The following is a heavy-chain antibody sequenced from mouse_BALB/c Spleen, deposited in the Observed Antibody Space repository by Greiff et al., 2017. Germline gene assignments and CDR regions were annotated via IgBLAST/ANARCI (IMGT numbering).Heavy chain of an antibody. CDR1: GFTFSNYW. CDR3: TRLYYYAMDY. J-gene: IGHJ4*01. V-gene: IGHV6-6*02. Sequence: DVMLVESGGGLVQPGGSMKLSCVASGFTFSNYWMNWVRQSPEKGLEWVAEIRLKSNNYATHYAESVKGRFTISRDDSKSSVYLQMHNLRAEDTGIYYCTRLYYYAMDYGGQGTSVTVS. CDR2: IRLKSNNYAT.